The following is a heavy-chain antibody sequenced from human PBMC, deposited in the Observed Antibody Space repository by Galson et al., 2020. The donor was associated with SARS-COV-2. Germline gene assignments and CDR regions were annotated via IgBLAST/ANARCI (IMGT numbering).Heavy chain of an antibody. D-gene: IGHD3-3*01. J-gene: IGHJ6*02. Sequence: SETLSLTCTVYGGSNSSGGYYWSWTSPNPGKGLESIGYIYYSGSTYYNPSLKSRVTISVDTSKNQFSLKLSAVTAADTAVYYCARGATIFGVVSYGMDVWGQGTTVTGSS. V-gene: IGHV4-31*03. CDR2: IYYSGST. CDR1: GGSNSSGGYY. CDR3: ARGATIFGVVSYGMDV.